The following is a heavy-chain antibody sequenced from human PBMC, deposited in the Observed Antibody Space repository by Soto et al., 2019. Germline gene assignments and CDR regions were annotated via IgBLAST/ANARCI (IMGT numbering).Heavy chain of an antibody. CDR1: GFTFDDYA. Sequence: PVGSLRLSCTASGFTFDDYAMHWVRQAPGKGLEWVSGIGWNGGNIRYADSVKGRFTISRDNAENSLHLQMNSLRAEDTALYYCAKDTGGYNFYYFDDWGQGTLVTV. D-gene: IGHD5-12*01. CDR2: IGWNGGNI. CDR3: AKDTGGYNFYYFDD. J-gene: IGHJ4*02. V-gene: IGHV3-9*01.